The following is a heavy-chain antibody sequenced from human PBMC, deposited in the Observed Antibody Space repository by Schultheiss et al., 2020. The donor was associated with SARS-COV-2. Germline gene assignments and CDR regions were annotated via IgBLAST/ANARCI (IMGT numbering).Heavy chain of an antibody. CDR3: ARGSSGRDWFDP. V-gene: IGHV1-18*01. Sequence: ASVKVSCKASGYTFTSYGISWVRQAPGQGLEWMGIINPSGGSTSYAQKFQGRVTMTTDTSTSTAYMELRSLRSDDTAVYYCARGSSGRDWFDPWGQGTLVTVSS. CDR2: INPSGGST. J-gene: IGHJ5*02. CDR1: GYTFTSYG. D-gene: IGHD6-19*01.